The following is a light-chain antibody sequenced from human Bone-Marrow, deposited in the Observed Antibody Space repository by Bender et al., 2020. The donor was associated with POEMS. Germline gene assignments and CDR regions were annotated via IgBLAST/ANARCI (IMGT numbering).Light chain of an antibody. CDR3: NSYSSRRTRV. J-gene: IGLJ3*02. CDR1: SSNTGSGYD. V-gene: IGLV1-40*01. Sequence: QSVLTQPPSVSGAPGQRVTISCTGSSSNTGSGYDINWYQHLPGTAPKLLIYGYNNRPSGVPDRFSGSKSGNTASLTISGLQAEDEADYYCNSYSSRRTRVFGGGTKLTVL. CDR2: GYN.